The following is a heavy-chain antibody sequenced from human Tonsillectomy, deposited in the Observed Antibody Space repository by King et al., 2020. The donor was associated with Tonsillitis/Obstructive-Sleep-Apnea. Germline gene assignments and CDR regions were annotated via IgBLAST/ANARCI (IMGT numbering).Heavy chain of an antibody. CDR2: ISYDGTNK. J-gene: IGHJ4*02. D-gene: IGHD6-6*01. V-gene: IGHV3-30*01. CDR1: GFTFSSYP. CDR3: ARGGGRSSSSRYYFDY. Sequence: VQLVESGGGVVQPGRSLRLSCAASGFTFSSYPMHWVRQAPGKGLEWVAVISYDGTNKYYADSVKGRFTISSENSKNTLNLQMNSLRAEDTAVYYCARGGGRSSSSRYYFDYWGQGTLVTVSS.